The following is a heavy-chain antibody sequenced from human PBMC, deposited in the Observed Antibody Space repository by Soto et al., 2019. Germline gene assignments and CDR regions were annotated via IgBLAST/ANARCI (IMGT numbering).Heavy chain of an antibody. CDR3: VTTRVAGTFDY. CDR2: IYYSGST. D-gene: IGHD6-19*01. J-gene: IGHJ4*02. V-gene: IGHV4-59*08. CDR1: CGSISSYY. Sequence: SETLSLTCTVSCGSISSYYCSWIRQPPGKGLEWIGYIYYSGSTNYNPSLKSRVTISVDTSKNQFSLKLSSVTAADTAVYYCVTTRVAGTFDYWGQGTLVTVSS.